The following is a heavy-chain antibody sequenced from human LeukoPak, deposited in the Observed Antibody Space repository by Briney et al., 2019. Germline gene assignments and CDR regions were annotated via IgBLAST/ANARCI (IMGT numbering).Heavy chain of an antibody. V-gene: IGHV1-18*01. CDR3: ARDIGYQLLDNWFDP. CDR2: ISAYNGNK. J-gene: IGHJ5*02. D-gene: IGHD2-2*01. CDR1: GYTFTSYG. Sequence: ASVKVSCKASGYTFTSYGISWVRQAPGQGLEWMGGISAYNGNKNYAQKLQGRVTMTTDTSTSTAYMELRSLRSDDTAVYYCARDIGYQLLDNWFDPWGQGTLVTVSS.